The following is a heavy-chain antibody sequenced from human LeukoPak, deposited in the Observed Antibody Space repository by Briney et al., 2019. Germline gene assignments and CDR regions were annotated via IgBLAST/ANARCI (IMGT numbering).Heavy chain of an antibody. D-gene: IGHD6-13*01. Sequence: NPSETLSLTCTVSGGSISSSSYYWGWIRQPPGKGLEWIGSIYYSGSTYYNPSLKSRVTISVDTSKNQFSLKLSSVTAADTAVYYCARVCIAAAGMGGGDNWFDPWGQGTLVTVSS. CDR3: ARVCIAAAGMGGGDNWFDP. CDR1: GGSISSSSYY. CDR2: IYYSGST. J-gene: IGHJ5*02. V-gene: IGHV4-39*07.